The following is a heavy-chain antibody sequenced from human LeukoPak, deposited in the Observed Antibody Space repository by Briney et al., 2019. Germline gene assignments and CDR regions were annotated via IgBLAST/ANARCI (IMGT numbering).Heavy chain of an antibody. V-gene: IGHV1-18*01. J-gene: IGHJ3*02. CDR1: GYTFTSYG. CDR3: ARVRDGYNDAYDI. Sequence: ASVKVSCKASGYTFTSYGISWVRQALGQGLEWMGWISAYNGNTKYAQKLQGRVTMTTDTSTSTAYMELRSLRSDDTAVYYCARVRDGYNDAYDIWGQGTMVTVSS. D-gene: IGHD5-24*01. CDR2: ISAYNGNT.